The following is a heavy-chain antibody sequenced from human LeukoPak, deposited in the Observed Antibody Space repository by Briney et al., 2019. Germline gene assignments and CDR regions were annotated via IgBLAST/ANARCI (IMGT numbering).Heavy chain of an antibody. CDR1: GYTFTGYY. J-gene: IGHJ4*02. Sequence: ASVKVSCKASGYTFTGYYMHWVRQAPGQGLEWMGWINTNTGNPTYAQGFTGRFVFSLDTSVSTAYLQISSLKAEDTAVYYCARDLSSYYYDSSGYSDYWGQGTLVTVSS. V-gene: IGHV7-4-1*02. CDR3: ARDLSSYYYDSSGYSDY. CDR2: INTNTGNP. D-gene: IGHD3-22*01.